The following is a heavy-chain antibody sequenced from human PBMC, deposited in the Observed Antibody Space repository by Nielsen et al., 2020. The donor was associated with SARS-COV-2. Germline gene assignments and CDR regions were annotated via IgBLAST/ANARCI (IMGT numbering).Heavy chain of an antibody. CDR1: GASISSPY. D-gene: IGHD1-26*01. CDR2: IHYSGIT. J-gene: IGHJ4*02. V-gene: IGHV4-59*11. Sequence: SETLSLTCTVSGASISSPYWSWIRQPPGKGLEWIGYIHYSGITNYNPSLKSRVTMSVDTSNNHFSLRLSAVTAADTAVYYCARKVGAHDYWGQGTLVTIS. CDR3: ARKVGAHDY.